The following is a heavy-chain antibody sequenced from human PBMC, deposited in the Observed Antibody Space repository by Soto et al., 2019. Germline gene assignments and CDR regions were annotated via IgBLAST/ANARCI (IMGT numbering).Heavy chain of an antibody. CDR3: ANFRNVVYAHNAY. Sequence: GGSLRLSCAASGFTFGSYGMHWVRQAPGKGLEWVAVISYDGSNKYYADSVRGRFAISRDNSNNMLYLQMNSLRAEDTAVYYCANFRNVVYAHNAYWGQGTLVTVSS. D-gene: IGHD2-8*02. V-gene: IGHV3-30*18. CDR1: GFTFGSYG. J-gene: IGHJ4*02. CDR2: ISYDGSNK.